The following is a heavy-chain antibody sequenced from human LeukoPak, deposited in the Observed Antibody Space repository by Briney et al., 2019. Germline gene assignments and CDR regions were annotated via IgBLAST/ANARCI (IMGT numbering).Heavy chain of an antibody. CDR3: AKDIRYSAAAANFDY. CDR1: GFTFDDYA. V-gene: IGHV3-9*01. Sequence: GGSLRLSCAASGFTFDDYAMHWVRHAPGKGLEWGSGISWNSGSIGYADSVKGRFTISRDNAKNSLYLQMDSLRAEDTALYYCAKDIRYSAAAANFDYWGQGTLVTVSS. J-gene: IGHJ4*02. D-gene: IGHD6-13*01. CDR2: ISWNSGSI.